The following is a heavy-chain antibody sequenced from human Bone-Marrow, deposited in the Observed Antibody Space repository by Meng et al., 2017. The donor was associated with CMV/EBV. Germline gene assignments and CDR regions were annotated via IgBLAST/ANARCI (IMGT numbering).Heavy chain of an antibody. CDR1: GGSISSYY. J-gene: IGHJ3*02. V-gene: IGHV4-59*01. CDR2: IYYSGST. Sequence: GSLRLSCTVSGGSISSYYWSWIRQPPGKGLEWIGYIYYSGSTNYNPSLKSRVTISVDTSKNQFSLKLSSVTAADTAVYYCARASGYCSSTSCYAFDIWGQGPMVTF. CDR3: ARASGYCSSTSCYAFDI. D-gene: IGHD2-2*01.